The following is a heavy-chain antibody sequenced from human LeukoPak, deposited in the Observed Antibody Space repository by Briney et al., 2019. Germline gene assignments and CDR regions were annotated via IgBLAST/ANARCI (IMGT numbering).Heavy chain of an antibody. J-gene: IGHJ3*02. V-gene: IGHV1-46*01. CDR1: GYTFTNYY. CDR3: ARIRDGYNDAYDI. CDR2: INPGGDNT. Sequence: SVKVSCKASGYTFTNYYIHWVRQAPGQGLEWMGLINPGGDNTDYAQNFQGRVTMTRDTSTSTVYMGLSSLRSEDTAVYYCARIRDGYNDAYDIWGQGTMVTVSS. D-gene: IGHD5-24*01.